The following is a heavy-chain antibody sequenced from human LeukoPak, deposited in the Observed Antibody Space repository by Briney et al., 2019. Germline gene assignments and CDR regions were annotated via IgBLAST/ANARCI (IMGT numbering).Heavy chain of an antibody. V-gene: IGHV3-23*01. D-gene: IGHD3-10*01. CDR3: VKFRGIQHYNYHMDV. CDR2: LTGSRGNT. CDR1: GFTFSSYA. J-gene: IGHJ6*03. Sequence: GGSLRLSCAASGFTFSSYAMSWVRQAPGKGLEWVSGLTGSRGNTYYADSVKGRFTISRDNSKNTLSPQMNSLRAEDVAVYYCVKFRGIQHYNYHMDVWGKGTTVTVSS.